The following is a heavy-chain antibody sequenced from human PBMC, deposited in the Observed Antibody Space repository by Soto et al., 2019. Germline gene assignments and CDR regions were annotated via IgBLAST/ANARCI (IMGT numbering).Heavy chain of an antibody. Sequence: QVQLVESGGGVVQPGRSLRLSCAASGFTFSSYGMHWVRQAPGKGLEWVAVISYDGSNKYYADSVKGRFTISRDNSKNTLYLQTNSLRAEDTAVYYCAPCFGAFDYWGPGTLVTVSS. J-gene: IGHJ4*02. CDR3: APCFGAFDY. V-gene: IGHV3-30*03. D-gene: IGHD3-10*01. CDR1: GFTFSSYG. CDR2: ISYDGSNK.